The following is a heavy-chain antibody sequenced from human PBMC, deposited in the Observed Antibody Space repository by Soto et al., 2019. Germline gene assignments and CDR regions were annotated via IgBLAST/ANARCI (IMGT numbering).Heavy chain of an antibody. Sequence: PSETLSLTCAVSGYSINSDYYWGWIRQPPGKGLEWIGSVDLSGSRYYSPYLRSRLTIFIDTSKNQFSLRLTSVTAADTAMYFCAKKGYYPSGKINLFDSWGPGTLVTVSS. J-gene: IGHJ4*02. V-gene: IGHV4-38-2*01. CDR1: GYSINSDYY. D-gene: IGHD3-10*01. CDR3: AKKGYYPSGKINLFDS. CDR2: VDLSGSR.